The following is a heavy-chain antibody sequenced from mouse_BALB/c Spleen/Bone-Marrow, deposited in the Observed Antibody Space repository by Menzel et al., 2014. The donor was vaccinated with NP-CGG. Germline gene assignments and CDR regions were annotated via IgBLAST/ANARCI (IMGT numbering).Heavy chain of an antibody. CDR2: ILPGSGSI. V-gene: IGHV1-9*01. J-gene: IGHJ3*01. Sequence: QVQLKESGAELMKPGASVKISCKATGYTFSSYWIEWVKQRPGHGLEWIGEILPGSGSIKYSEKFKGKATFTADTSSNTASMQLSSLTFWDSTAYYCASPIYYGNFGFVSWGQGTLVTVSA. D-gene: IGHD2-1*01. CDR3: ASPIYYGNFGFVS. CDR1: GYTFSSYW.